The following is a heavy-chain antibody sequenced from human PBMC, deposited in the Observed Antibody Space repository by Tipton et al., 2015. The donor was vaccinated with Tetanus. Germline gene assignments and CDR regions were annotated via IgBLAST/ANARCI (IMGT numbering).Heavy chain of an antibody. CDR1: GDSINSGRYY. Sequence: TLSLTCRVSGDSINSGRYYWSWIRHHPGEGLEWIGYIYYTGDTHYSSSLRSRVTISVDASKNQFSLKLSSVTATDTAVYYCARHEESTDYCDNWGQGTLVTVSS. D-gene: IGHD5/OR15-5a*01. V-gene: IGHV4-31*03. CDR3: ARHEESTDYCDN. CDR2: IYYTGDT. J-gene: IGHJ4*02.